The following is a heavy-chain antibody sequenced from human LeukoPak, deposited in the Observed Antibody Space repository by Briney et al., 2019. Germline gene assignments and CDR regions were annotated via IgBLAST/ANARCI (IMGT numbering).Heavy chain of an antibody. J-gene: IGHJ6*03. Sequence: SETLSLTCTVSGGSISSSSYYWGWIRQPPGKGLEWIGSIYYSGSTYYNPSLKSRVTISVDTSKNQFSLKLSSVTTADTAVYYCAREVGYSSGWYLGGYYYMDVWGKGTPVTISS. CDR1: GGSISSSSYY. CDR3: AREVGYSSGWYLGGYYYMDV. D-gene: IGHD6-19*01. V-gene: IGHV4-39*02. CDR2: IYYSGST.